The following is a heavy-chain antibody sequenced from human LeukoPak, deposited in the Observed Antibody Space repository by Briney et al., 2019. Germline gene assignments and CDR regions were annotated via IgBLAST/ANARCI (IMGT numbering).Heavy chain of an antibody. CDR1: GFTFSSYG. CDR2: ISGSGGST. D-gene: IGHD3-22*01. Sequence: GGSLRLSCAASGFTFSSYGMSWVRQAPGKGLEWVSAISGSGGSTYYADSVKGRFTISRDNSKNTVYLQMNSLTTEDTAVYYCAKDRHYQSNVLDYWGQGTLVTVSS. V-gene: IGHV3-23*01. J-gene: IGHJ4*02. CDR3: AKDRHYQSNVLDY.